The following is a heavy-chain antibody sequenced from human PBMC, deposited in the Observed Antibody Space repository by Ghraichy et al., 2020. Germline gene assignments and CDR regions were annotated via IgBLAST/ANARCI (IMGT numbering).Heavy chain of an antibody. CDR2: ISAYNGNT. D-gene: IGHD4-17*01. J-gene: IGHJ4*02. Sequence: ASVKVSCKASGYTFTSYGISWVRQAPGQGLEWMGWISAYNGNTNYAQKLQGRVTMTTDTSTSTAYMELRSLRSDDTAVYYCARVSLRPTKLYFDYWGQGTLVTVSS. V-gene: IGHV1-18*01. CDR1: GYTFTSYG. CDR3: ARVSLRPTKLYFDY.